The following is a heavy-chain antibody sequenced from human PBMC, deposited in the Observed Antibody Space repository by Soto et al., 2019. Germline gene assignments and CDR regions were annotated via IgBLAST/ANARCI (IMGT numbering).Heavy chain of an antibody. CDR2: IGTAGDT. CDR3: ASPTRYVGLDY. D-gene: IGHD2-2*01. J-gene: IGHJ4*02. CDR1: GFTFSSYD. Sequence: GGSLRLSSAASGFTFSSYDMHWVRQATGKGLEWVSAIGTAGDTYYPGSVKGRFTISRENAKNSLYLQMNSLRAEDTAVYYCASPTRYVGLDYWGQGTLVTVSS. V-gene: IGHV3-13*01.